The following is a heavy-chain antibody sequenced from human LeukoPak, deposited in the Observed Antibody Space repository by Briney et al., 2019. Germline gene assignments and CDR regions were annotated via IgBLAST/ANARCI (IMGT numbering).Heavy chain of an antibody. CDR2: INHSGST. CDR1: GGSFSGYY. Sequence: SETLSLTCAVYGGSFSGYYWSWIRQPPGKGLEWIGEINHSGSTNYNPSLKSRVTISVDTSKNQFSLKLSSVTAEDTAVYYCARAYPIDYWGQGTLVTVSS. J-gene: IGHJ4*02. CDR3: ARAYPIDY. V-gene: IGHV4-34*01.